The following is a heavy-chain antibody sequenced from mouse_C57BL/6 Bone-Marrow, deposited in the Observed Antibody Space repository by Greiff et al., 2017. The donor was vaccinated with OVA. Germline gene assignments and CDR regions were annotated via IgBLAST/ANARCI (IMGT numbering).Heavy chain of an antibody. CDR3: ARLYYGNFYFDY. CDR2: ISSGGSYT. D-gene: IGHD2-1*01. V-gene: IGHV5-6*01. CDR1: GFTFSSYG. Sequence: EVQLVESGGDLVKPGGSLKLSCAASGFTFSSYGMSWVRQTPDKRLEWVATISSGGSYTYYPDSVKGRFTISRDNAKNTLYLQMSSLKSEDTAMYYCARLYYGNFYFDYWGQGTTLTVSS. J-gene: IGHJ2*01.